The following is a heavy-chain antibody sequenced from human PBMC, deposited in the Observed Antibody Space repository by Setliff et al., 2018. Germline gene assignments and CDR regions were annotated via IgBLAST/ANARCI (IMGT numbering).Heavy chain of an antibody. CDR1: GDSITSSSYY. D-gene: IGHD1-1*01. CDR2: IYTGGRT. J-gene: IGHJ6*03. V-gene: IGHV3-53*01. Sequence: PSETLSLTCTVSGDSITSSSYYWGWIRQPPGKGLEWVSAIYTGGRTDSADSVKGRFTISRDGSKNTLYLQMNNLRVEDTAVYYCARGPWKHSAYYYYYYMDVWGKGTTVTVSS. CDR3: ARGPWKHSAYYYYYYMDV.